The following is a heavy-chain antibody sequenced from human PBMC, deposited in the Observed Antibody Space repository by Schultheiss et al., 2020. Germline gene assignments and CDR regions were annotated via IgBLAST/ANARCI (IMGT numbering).Heavy chain of an antibody. D-gene: IGHD1-7*01. Sequence: GGSLRLSCAASGFTFSSYGMHWVRQAPGKGLEWVAVISYDGSNKYYADSVKGRFTISRDNSKNTLYLQMNSLRAEDTAVYYCARYNWNYVLDGMDVWGQGTTVTGSS. CDR2: ISYDGSNK. CDR3: ARYNWNYVLDGMDV. CDR1: GFTFSSYG. V-gene: IGHV3-30*03. J-gene: IGHJ6*02.